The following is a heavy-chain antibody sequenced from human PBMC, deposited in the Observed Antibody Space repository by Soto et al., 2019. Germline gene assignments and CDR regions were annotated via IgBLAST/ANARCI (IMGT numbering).Heavy chain of an antibody. Sequence: SVKVSCKASGGTFSSYSISWVRQAPGQGLEWMGGIIPIIGRANYAQKFQGRVTMTADKSTSTAYMELSSLRSEDTAVYYCARVTWVTRYELLRNWFDPWGQGTLVTVSS. CDR3: ARVTWVTRYELLRNWFDP. CDR2: IIPIIGRA. D-gene: IGHD2-2*01. CDR1: GGTFSSYS. V-gene: IGHV1-69*10. J-gene: IGHJ5*02.